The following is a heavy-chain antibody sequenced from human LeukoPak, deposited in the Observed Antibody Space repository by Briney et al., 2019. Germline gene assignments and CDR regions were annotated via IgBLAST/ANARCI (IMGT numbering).Heavy chain of an antibody. D-gene: IGHD4-23*01. V-gene: IGHV3-23*01. CDR1: GFTFSSYA. CDR2: ISGSDGST. J-gene: IGHJ5*02. Sequence: GGSLRLSCAASGFTFSSYAMSWVRQAPGKGLEWVSGISGSDGSTNYADSVKGRFTISRDNSKNTLYLQMNSLRAEDTAVYYCAKRALNYGGKQWDWFDPWGQGTLVTVSS. CDR3: AKRALNYGGKQWDWFDP.